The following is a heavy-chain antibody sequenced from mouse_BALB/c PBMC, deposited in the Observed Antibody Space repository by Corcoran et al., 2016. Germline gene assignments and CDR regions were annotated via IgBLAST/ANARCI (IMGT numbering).Heavy chain of an antibody. CDR3: ARWDWYFDV. CDR1: GFNIKDTY. J-gene: IGHJ1*01. Sequence: EVQLQQSGAELVKPGASVKLSCTASGFNIKDTYMHWVKQRPEQGLEWIGRIDPANGNTKYDPKFQGKATITADTSSNTAYLQLSSLTSEYTAVYYCARWDWYFDVWCAGTTVIVSS. CDR2: IDPANGNT. V-gene: IGHV14-3*02.